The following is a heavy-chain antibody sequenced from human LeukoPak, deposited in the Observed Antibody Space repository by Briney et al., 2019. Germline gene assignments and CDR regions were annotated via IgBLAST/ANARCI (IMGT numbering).Heavy chain of an antibody. CDR2: IYYSGST. J-gene: IGHJ3*02. Sequence: PSETLSLTCTVSGGSTSSGGYYWSWIRQHPGKGLEWIGYIYYSGSTYYNPSLKSRVTISVDTSKNQFSQKLSSVTAADTAVYYCAREYSYGLFAFDIWGQGIMVTVSS. V-gene: IGHV4-31*03. CDR3: AREYSYGLFAFDI. CDR1: GGSTSSGGYY. D-gene: IGHD5-18*01.